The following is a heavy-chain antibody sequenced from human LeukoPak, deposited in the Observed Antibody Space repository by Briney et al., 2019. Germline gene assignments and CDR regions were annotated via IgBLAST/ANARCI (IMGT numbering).Heavy chain of an antibody. CDR3: VRDRGAS. V-gene: IGHV4-59*01. CDR1: GGSISDYY. D-gene: IGHD1-26*01. J-gene: IGHJ4*02. Sequence: SETLSLTCTVSGGSISDYYWSWIRQPPGKGLEWIGYTHSTGRTNYNPSLKSRVTFSIDTSKNQYSLKLTSVTASDTAVYYCVRDRGASWGQGTLVTVSS. CDR2: THSTGRT.